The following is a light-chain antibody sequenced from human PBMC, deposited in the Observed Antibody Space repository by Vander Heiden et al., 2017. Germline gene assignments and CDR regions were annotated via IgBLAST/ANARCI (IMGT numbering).Light chain of an antibody. CDR2: EVS. CDR1: SSDVGGHNY. V-gene: IGLV2-14*01. Sequence: QSALTQPASVSGSPGQSITISCTGTSSDVGGHNYVSWYQQHPGKAPKLMIYEVSNRPSGVSNRFSGSKAGNTASLTISGLQAEDEADYYCSSYTSSNSLDVFGTGTKVTVL. J-gene: IGLJ1*01. CDR3: SSYTSSNSLDV.